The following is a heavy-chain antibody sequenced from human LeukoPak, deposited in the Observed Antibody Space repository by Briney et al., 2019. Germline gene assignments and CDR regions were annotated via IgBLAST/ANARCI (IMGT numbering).Heavy chain of an antibody. Sequence: PSETLSLTCAVYGGSFSGYCWSWIRQPPGKGLEWIGEINHSGSTNYSPSLKSRVTISVDTSKNQFSLKLSSVTAADTAVYYCARGRGHSYSDWFDPWGQGTLVTVSS. J-gene: IGHJ5*02. CDR2: INHSGST. D-gene: IGHD2-15*01. CDR3: ARGRGHSYSDWFDP. V-gene: IGHV4-34*01. CDR1: GGSFSGYC.